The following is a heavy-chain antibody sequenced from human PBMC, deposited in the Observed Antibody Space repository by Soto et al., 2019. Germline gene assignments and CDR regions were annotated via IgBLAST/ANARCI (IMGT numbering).Heavy chain of an antibody. V-gene: IGHV1-18*01. CDR1: GGTFSSYA. CDR3: ARGSQTYFDY. J-gene: IGHJ4*02. Sequence: ASVKVSCKASGGTFSSYAISWVRQAPGKGLEWMGGFSPEDGETNYAQKFQGRVTMTTDTSTSTAYMELRSLRSDDTAVYYCARGSQTYFDYWGQGTLVTVSS. CDR2: FSPEDGET.